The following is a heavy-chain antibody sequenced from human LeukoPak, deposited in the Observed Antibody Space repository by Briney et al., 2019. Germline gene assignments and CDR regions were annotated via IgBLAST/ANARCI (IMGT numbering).Heavy chain of an antibody. J-gene: IGHJ3*02. D-gene: IGHD3-10*01. V-gene: IGHV3-7*01. Sequence: GGSLRLSCAASGFTFSSYWMTWVRQAPGKGLDWVANIKQDGSEKYYVDSVKGRFTISRDSAKNSLYLQMNSLGAEDTAVYYCARGGRFGERAAFDIWGQGTMVTVSS. CDR2: IKQDGSEK. CDR1: GFTFSSYW. CDR3: ARGGRFGERAAFDI.